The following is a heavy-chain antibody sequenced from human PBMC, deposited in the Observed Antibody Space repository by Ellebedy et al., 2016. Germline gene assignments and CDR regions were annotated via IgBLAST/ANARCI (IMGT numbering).Heavy chain of an antibody. CDR1: GGSISSGDYF. J-gene: IGHJ4*02. CDR2: IYSTGST. CDR3: ARANSETYLAIDY. V-gene: IGHV4-61*08. D-gene: IGHD1-26*01. Sequence: SETLSLTXTVSGGSISSGDYFWSWIRQPPGKGLEWIGYIYSTGSTVYNPSLRSRVTMTIDTSKTQFSLEVSSVTAADTAVYYCARANSETYLAIDYWGQGTLVTVSS.